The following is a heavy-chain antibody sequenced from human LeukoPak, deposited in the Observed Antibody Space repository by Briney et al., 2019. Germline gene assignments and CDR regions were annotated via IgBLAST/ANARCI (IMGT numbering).Heavy chain of an antibody. J-gene: IGHJ4*02. CDR3: ARSGITTIPNFDY. V-gene: IGHV1-2*02. CDR2: MNPNSGAT. Sequence: SVTVSCKASGYTFSGYYIHGLRQAPAQGLDWMGWMNPNSGATNNTQNFQGRVTLSRDTTISAAYMELRKLRSDDTGVYYWARSGITTIPNFDYWGQGTLVTVSS. CDR1: GYTFSGYY. D-gene: IGHD1/OR15-1a*01.